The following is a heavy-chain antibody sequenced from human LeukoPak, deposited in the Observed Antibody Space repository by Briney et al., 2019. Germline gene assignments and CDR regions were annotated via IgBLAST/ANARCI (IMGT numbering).Heavy chain of an antibody. J-gene: IGHJ2*01. Sequence: SVKVSCKASGYTVTSYGISWVRQAPGQGLEWMGGIIPIFGTANYAQKFQGRVTITTDESTSTAYMELSSLRSEDTAVYYCARAQEMATMRGWYFDLWGRGTLVTVSS. CDR1: GYTVTSYG. V-gene: IGHV1-69*05. CDR2: IIPIFGTA. D-gene: IGHD5-24*01. CDR3: ARAQEMATMRGWYFDL.